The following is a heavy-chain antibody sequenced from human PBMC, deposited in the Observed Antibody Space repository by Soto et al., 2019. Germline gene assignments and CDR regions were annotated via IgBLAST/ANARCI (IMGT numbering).Heavy chain of an antibody. Sequence: GGSLRLSCAASGFTFSDYYMSWIRQAPGKGLEWVSYISSSGSTIYYADSVKGRFTISRDNDKNSLYLQMNSLRAEDTAVYYCARVRVSRRQGSYYGMDXWGQGTTVTVS. CDR2: ISSSGSTI. CDR1: GFTFSDYY. D-gene: IGHD2-8*01. V-gene: IGHV3-11*01. J-gene: IGHJ6*02. CDR3: ARVRVSRRQGSYYGMDX.